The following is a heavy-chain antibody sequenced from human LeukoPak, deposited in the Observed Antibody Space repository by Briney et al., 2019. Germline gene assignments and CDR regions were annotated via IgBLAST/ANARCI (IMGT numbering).Heavy chain of an antibody. CDR3: ARDLYYPYSPSSFYFDY. D-gene: IGHD1-26*01. J-gene: IGHJ4*02. V-gene: IGHV1-69*04. CDR2: VIPILGIA. Sequence: GASVKVSCKASGGTFSSYAISWVRQAPGQGLEWMGRVIPILGIANYAQKFQGRVTITADKSTSTAYMELSSLRSEDTAVYYCARDLYYPYSPSSFYFDYWGQGTLVTVSS. CDR1: GGTFSSYA.